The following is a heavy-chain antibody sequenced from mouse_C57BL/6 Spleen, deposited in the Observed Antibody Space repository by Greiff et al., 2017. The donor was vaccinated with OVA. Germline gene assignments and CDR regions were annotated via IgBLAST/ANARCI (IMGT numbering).Heavy chain of an antibody. CDR2: ISSGGSYT. D-gene: IGHD1-1*01. V-gene: IGHV5-6*01. CDR1: GFTFSSYG. J-gene: IGHJ4*01. Sequence: EVQLVESGGDLVKPGGSLKLSCAASGFTFSSYGMSWVRQTPDKRLEWVATISSGGSYTYYPDSVKGRFTISRDNAKNTLYLQMSSLKSEDTAMYYCARRVYYYGAMDYWGQGTSVTVSS. CDR3: ARRVYYYGAMDY.